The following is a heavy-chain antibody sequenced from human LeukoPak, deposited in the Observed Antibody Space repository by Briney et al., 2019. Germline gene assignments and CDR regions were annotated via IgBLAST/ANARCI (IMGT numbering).Heavy chain of an antibody. D-gene: IGHD6-13*01. CDR3: ARDVLSSSWYYYYYMDV. V-gene: IGHV3-21*01. Sequence: GGSLRLSCAASGFTFSSYSMNWVRQAPGKGLEWVSSISSSSSYIYYADSVEGRFTISRDNAKNSLYLQMNSLRAEDTAVYYCARDVLSSSWYYYYYMDVWGKGTTVTVSS. CDR2: ISSSSSYI. CDR1: GFTFSSYS. J-gene: IGHJ6*03.